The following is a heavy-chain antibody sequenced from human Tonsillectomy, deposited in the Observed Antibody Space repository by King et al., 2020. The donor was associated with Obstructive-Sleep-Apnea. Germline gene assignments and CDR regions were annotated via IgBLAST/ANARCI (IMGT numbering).Heavy chain of an antibody. J-gene: IGHJ3*02. D-gene: IGHD1-26*01. CDR1: GFTFSSYD. CDR3: ARMGAQDTFDI. CDR2: IGTAGDT. Sequence: VQLVESGGGLVQPGGSLRLSCAASGFTFSSYDMHWVRQATGKGMEWVSSIGTAGDTYYPGSVKGRFTISRENVKNSLYLQMNSLRAVDTAVYFCARMGAQDTFDIWGQGTMVTVSS. V-gene: IGHV3-13*04.